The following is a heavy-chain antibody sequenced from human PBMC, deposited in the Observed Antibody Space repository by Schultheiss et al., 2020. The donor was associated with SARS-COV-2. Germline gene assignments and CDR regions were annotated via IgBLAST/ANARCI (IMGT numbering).Heavy chain of an antibody. V-gene: IGHV3-48*03. CDR3: AGYYYYYYGMDV. Sequence: GGSLRLSCAASGFTFSSYEMNWVRQAPGKGLEWVSYISSSGSTIYYADSVKGRFTISRDNAKNSLYLQMNSLRAEDTAVYYCAGYYYYYYGMDVWGQGTTVTVSS. CDR2: ISSSGSTI. J-gene: IGHJ6*02. CDR1: GFTFSSYE.